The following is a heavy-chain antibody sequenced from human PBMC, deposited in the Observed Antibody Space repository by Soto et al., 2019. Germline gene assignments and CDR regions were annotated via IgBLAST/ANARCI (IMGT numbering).Heavy chain of an antibody. J-gene: IGHJ2*01. Sequence: QVQVVQSEVEVKRPGASVRISCKASGFTLDNHAMTWVRQAPGKGLEWMGWIGAIVYNDDTNYARKFQGRLTMARDTSPNTVYMDLSSLRSDDTAVYYCARGTEGAGGWYFDFWGRGTLVVVSS. CDR2: IGAIVYNDDT. V-gene: IGHV1-18*01. D-gene: IGHD1-26*01. CDR3: ARGTEGAGGWYFDF. CDR1: GFTLDNHA.